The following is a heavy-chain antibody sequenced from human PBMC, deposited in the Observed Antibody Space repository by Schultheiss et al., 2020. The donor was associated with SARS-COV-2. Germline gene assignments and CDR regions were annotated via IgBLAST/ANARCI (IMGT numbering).Heavy chain of an antibody. Sequence: SETLSLTCTVSGGSISSYYWSWIRQPPGKGLEWIGRIYTSGSTNYNPSLTGRVTISVDTSKNQFSLKLSSVTAADTAVYYCARVTGTTARNWFDPWGQGTLVTVSS. CDR1: GGSISSYY. CDR2: IYTSGST. V-gene: IGHV4-4*07. J-gene: IGHJ5*02. D-gene: IGHD1-7*01. CDR3: ARVTGTTARNWFDP.